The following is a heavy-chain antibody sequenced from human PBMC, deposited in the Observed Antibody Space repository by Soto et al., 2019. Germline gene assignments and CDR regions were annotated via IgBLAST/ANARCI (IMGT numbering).Heavy chain of an antibody. Sequence: GGSLRLSCAASGFTLSDYYMNWIRQAPGKGLEWVSYISSAGTTIYYRESVKGRFTISRDNAKNSLYLQMNSLRAEDSAVYYCARDGGGDSYNNGMDVWGQGXTVTVYS. V-gene: IGHV3-11*01. D-gene: IGHD5-18*01. CDR3: ARDGGGDSYNNGMDV. CDR1: GFTLSDYY. J-gene: IGHJ6*02. CDR2: ISSAGTTI.